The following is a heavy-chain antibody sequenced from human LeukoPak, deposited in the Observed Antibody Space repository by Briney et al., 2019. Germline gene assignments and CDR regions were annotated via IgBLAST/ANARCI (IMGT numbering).Heavy chain of an antibody. CDR3: ARGRGAVAALYYFDY. CDR2: INSDTGNP. CDR1: GYTFTSYA. V-gene: IGHV7-4-1*02. Sequence: ASVKVSCKASGYTFTSYATNWVRQAPGQGLEWMGWINSDTGNPTYAQGFTGRFVFSLDTSVSTAYLQISSLKADDTAVYFCARGRGAVAALYYFDYWGQGTLVTVSS. D-gene: IGHD6-19*01. J-gene: IGHJ4*02.